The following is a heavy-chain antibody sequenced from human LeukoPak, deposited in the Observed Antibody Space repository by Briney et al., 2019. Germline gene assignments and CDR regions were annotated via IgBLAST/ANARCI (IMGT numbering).Heavy chain of an antibody. CDR3: ARVSHYYDSSGLDY. D-gene: IGHD3-22*01. CDR1: GFTVSSNY. J-gene: IGHJ4*02. Sequence: GGSLRLSCAASGFTVSSNYMSWVRQAPGKGLEWVSVIYSGGSTYYADSVKGRFTISRDNSKNTLYLQMNSLRAEDTAVYYCARVSHYYDSSGLDYWGQGTLVTVSS. V-gene: IGHV3-66*01. CDR2: IYSGGST.